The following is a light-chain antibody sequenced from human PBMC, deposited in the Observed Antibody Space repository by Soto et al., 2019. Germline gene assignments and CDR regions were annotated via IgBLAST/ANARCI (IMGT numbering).Light chain of an antibody. V-gene: IGKV4-1*01. J-gene: IGKJ4*01. Sequence: DIVMTQSPDSLAVSLGERATIHCKSSQSLLFTSNNRNYLAWYQQKPRQPPKLLIYWASTRESGVPDRFSGSGSETDFTLTISSLQAEDVAVYYCQQYSTTPLTFGGGTKVEIK. CDR1: QSLLFTSNNRNY. CDR3: QQYSTTPLT. CDR2: WAS.